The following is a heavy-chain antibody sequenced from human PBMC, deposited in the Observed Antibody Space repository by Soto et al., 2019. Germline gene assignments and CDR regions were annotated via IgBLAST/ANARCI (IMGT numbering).Heavy chain of an antibody. Sequence: PSETLSLTCAVYGGSFSGYYWSWIRQPPGKGLEWIGEINHSGSTNYNPSLKSRVTISVDTSKNQFSLKLSSVTAADTVVYYCASSRVVGRAYNWFDPWGQGTLVTVST. J-gene: IGHJ5*02. CDR1: GGSFSGYY. CDR3: ASSRVVGRAYNWFDP. CDR2: INHSGST. D-gene: IGHD3-16*02. V-gene: IGHV4-34*01.